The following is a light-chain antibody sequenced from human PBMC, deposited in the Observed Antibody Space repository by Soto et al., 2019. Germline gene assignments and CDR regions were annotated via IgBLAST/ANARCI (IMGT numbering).Light chain of an antibody. V-gene: IGKV3-15*01. J-gene: IGKJ2*01. CDR1: QSVSSN. CDR3: QHYNNRPYT. CDR2: GSS. Sequence: EIVMSQSPATLSVSPGERATLSCRASQSVSSNLAWYQQKPGQAPRLLIYGSSTRATGIPARFSGSGSGTDFTLTISSLQSEDFAVYYCQHYNNRPYTFGQGTKLEIK.